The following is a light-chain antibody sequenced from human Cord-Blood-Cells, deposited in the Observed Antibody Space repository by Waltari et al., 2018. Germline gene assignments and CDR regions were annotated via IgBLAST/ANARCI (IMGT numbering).Light chain of an antibody. Sequence: DIQMTQYPSTLSASVGDRVPITCRASQSISSWLAWYQQKPGRAPKLLIYKASSLESGVPSRFSGSGSWTEFTLTISSLQPDDFATYYCQQYNSYSWTFGQGTKVEIK. V-gene: IGKV1-5*03. CDR3: QQYNSYSWT. CDR1: QSISSW. J-gene: IGKJ1*01. CDR2: KAS.